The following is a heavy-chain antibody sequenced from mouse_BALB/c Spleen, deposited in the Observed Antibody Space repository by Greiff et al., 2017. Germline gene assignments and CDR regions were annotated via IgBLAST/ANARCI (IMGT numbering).Heavy chain of an antibody. Sequence: QGQLQQSGAELVRPGTSVKISCKASGYTFTNYWLGWVKQRPGHGLEWIGDIYPGGGYTNYNEKFKGKATLTADTSSSTAYMQLSSLTSEDSAVYFCANMITTKAMDYWGQGTSVTVSS. CDR3: ANMITTKAMDY. V-gene: IGHV1-63*02. J-gene: IGHJ4*01. D-gene: IGHD2-4*01. CDR1: GYTFTNYW. CDR2: IYPGGGYT.